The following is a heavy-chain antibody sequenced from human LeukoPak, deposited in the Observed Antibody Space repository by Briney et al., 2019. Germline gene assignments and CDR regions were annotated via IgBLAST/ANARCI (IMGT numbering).Heavy chain of an antibody. Sequence: PGRSLRLSCAASGFTFDDYAMHWVRQAPGKGLEWVSGISWNSGSIGCADSVKGRFTISRDNAKNSLYLQMNSLRAEDMALYYCAKDGYGSGSYYTLGKYYFDYWGQGTLVTVSS. D-gene: IGHD3-10*01. V-gene: IGHV3-9*03. CDR3: AKDGYGSGSYYTLGKYYFDY. J-gene: IGHJ4*02. CDR1: GFTFDDYA. CDR2: ISWNSGSI.